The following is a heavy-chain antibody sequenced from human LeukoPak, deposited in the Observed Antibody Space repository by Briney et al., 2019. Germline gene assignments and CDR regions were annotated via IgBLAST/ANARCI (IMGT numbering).Heavy chain of an antibody. Sequence: GESLNISCKGSGNSFTNYWISWVRQKPGKGLEWMGRIDPSDSYTDYSPSFQGHVTISADKSVYTAYLQWSSLKASDTAMYYCARPLTGGYTPLDYWGQGTLVTDSS. J-gene: IGHJ4*02. D-gene: IGHD3-22*01. CDR1: GNSFTNYW. CDR2: IDPSDSYT. V-gene: IGHV5-10-1*01. CDR3: ARPLTGGYTPLDY.